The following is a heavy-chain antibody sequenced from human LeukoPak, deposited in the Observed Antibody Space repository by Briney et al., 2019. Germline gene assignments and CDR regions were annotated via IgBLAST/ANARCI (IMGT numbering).Heavy chain of an antibody. J-gene: IGHJ4*02. V-gene: IGHV4-4*02. Sequence: PSGTLSLTCGVSGGSISNTNWWSWVRQPPGQGLEWIGEISLTGVTHYNPSLESRVTVSLDKSKNPLSLNLTSVTAADTAVYYCSRENGAFSPFGYWGQGTLVTVLS. D-gene: IGHD2-8*01. CDR2: ISLTGVT. CDR1: GGSISNTNW. CDR3: SRENGAFSPFGY.